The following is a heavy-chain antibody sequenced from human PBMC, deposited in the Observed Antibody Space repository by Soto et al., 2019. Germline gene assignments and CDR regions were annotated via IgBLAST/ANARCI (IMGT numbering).Heavy chain of an antibody. CDR1: GFTFRSFA. Sequence: GESLKISCAASGFTFRSFAMAWVRQAAGKGLEWVSTITLSGATVYADSVKGRFIISRDNSKNTLYLQMHSLTVEDTGVYYCGKEPEVPGRGLDYWGQGSLVTV. CDR3: GKEPEVPGRGLDY. V-gene: IGHV3-23*01. CDR2: ITLSGAT. J-gene: IGHJ4*02.